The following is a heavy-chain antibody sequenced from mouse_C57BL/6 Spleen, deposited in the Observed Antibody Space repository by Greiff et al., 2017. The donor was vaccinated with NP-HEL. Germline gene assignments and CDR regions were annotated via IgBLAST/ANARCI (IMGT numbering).Heavy chain of an antibody. CDR2: ISSGGDYI. CDR1: GFTFSSYA. D-gene: IGHD2-13*01. CDR3: TRDSGGLHFDY. Sequence: EVNVVESGEGLVKPGGSLKLSCAASGFTFSSYAMSWVRQTPEKRLEWVAYISSGGDYIYYADTVKGRFTISRDNARNTLYLQMSSLKSEDTAMYYCTRDSGGLHFDYWGQGTTLTVSS. V-gene: IGHV5-9-1*02. J-gene: IGHJ2*01.